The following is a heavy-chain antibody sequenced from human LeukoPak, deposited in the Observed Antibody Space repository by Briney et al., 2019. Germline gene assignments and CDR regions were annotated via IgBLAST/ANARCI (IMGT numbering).Heavy chain of an antibody. J-gene: IGHJ4*02. V-gene: IGHV3-23*01. Sequence: GGSLRLSCAASGFTFSTSAMNWVRQALGKGLEWVSGISGSSGSTYYADSVKGRFTISRDNFKNMLILQMTSLRTEDTAVYYCAKSGRDGFYFDYWGQGTLVTVSS. CDR1: GFTFSTSA. D-gene: IGHD5-24*01. CDR3: AKSGRDGFYFDY. CDR2: ISGSSGST.